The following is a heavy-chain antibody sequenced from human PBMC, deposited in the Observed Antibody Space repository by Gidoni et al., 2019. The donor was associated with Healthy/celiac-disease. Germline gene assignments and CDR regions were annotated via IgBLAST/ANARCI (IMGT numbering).Heavy chain of an antibody. J-gene: IGHJ5*02. D-gene: IGHD3-10*01. CDR2: IYWDDDK. Sequence: QITLKESGTTLVKPTQTLTLTCTFSGFSLSTSGVGVGWIRQPPGKALEWLALIYWDDDKRYSPSLKSRLTITKDTSKNQVVLTMTNMDPVDTATYYCAHRSITMVRGVIPGDWFDPWGQGTLVTVSS. V-gene: IGHV2-5*02. CDR1: GFSLSTSGVG. CDR3: AHRSITMVRGVIPGDWFDP.